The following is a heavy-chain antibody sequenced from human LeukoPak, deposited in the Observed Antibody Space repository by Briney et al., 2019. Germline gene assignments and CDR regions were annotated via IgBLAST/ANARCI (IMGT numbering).Heavy chain of an antibody. CDR2: ISGSGSTT. J-gene: IGHJ4*02. V-gene: IGHV3-23*01. CDR1: GLTFSSYA. D-gene: IGHD6-13*01. Sequence: PGGSLRLSCAASGLTFSSYAMSWVRQAPGKGLEWVSSISGSGSTTHYADSVRGRFTISRDNSKNTLYLQMNSLRAEDTAIYYCAAGYIGAAGLDYWGQGTLVTVSS. CDR3: AAGYIGAAGLDY.